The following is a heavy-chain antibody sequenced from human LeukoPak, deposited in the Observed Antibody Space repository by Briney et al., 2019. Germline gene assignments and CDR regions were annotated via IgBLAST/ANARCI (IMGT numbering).Heavy chain of an antibody. V-gene: IGHV1-69*13. J-gene: IGHJ6*04. CDR1: GGNFSSHA. CDR2: IIPISGTA. Sequence: SVKVSCKASGGNFSSHAISWVRQAPGQGLEWMGGIIPISGTANYAQKFQDRVTITADESTSTAYMELASLRSEDTAVYYCARETYDSGIHNYFYGMDIWGKGTTVTVSS. D-gene: IGHD3-10*01. CDR3: ARETYDSGIHNYFYGMDI.